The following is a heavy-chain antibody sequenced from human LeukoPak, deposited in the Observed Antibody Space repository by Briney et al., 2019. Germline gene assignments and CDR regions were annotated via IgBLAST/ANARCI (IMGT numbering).Heavy chain of an antibody. V-gene: IGHV3-7*01. CDR2: INRGGNEV. Sequence: PGGSLRLSCAASGFTFSDYRMTWVRQVPGKGLEWVANINRGGNEVHYVDSVKGRFTISRDNAKNSLYLQLDSLRVEDTAVYYCARVGAWELQRVFDYWGQGTLVTVSS. D-gene: IGHD1-26*01. CDR3: ARVGAWELQRVFDY. J-gene: IGHJ4*02. CDR1: GFTFSDYR.